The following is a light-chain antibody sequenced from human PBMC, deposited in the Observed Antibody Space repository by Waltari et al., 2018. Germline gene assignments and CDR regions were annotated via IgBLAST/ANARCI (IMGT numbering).Light chain of an antibody. CDR2: DAS. CDR3: QQRSNWPIT. J-gene: IGKJ5*01. CDR1: QSVRSY. V-gene: IGKV3-11*01. Sequence: EIVLTQSPATLSLSPGERATLSCRASQSVRSYLVWYQRKPGQAPRLLIYDASNRATGIPARFRGSGSGTDVTLTISSLEPEDFAVYYCQQRSNWPITFGQGTRLEIK.